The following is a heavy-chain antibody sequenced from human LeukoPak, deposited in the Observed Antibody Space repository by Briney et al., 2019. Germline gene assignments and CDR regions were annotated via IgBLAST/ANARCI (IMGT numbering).Heavy chain of an antibody. J-gene: IGHJ3*02. CDR2: IYTSGST. V-gene: IGHV4-61*02. Sequence: SETLSLTCTVSGGSISSGSYYWSWIRQPAGKGLEWIGRIYTSGSTNYNPSLKSRVTISVDTSKNQFSLKLSSVTAADTAVYYCASNYRIVGANNAFDIWAKGQWSPSLQ. CDR1: GGSISSGSYY. CDR3: ASNYRIVGANNAFDI. D-gene: IGHD1-26*01.